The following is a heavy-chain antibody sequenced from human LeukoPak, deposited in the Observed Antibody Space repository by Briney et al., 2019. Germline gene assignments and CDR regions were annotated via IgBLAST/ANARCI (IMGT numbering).Heavy chain of an antibody. J-gene: IGHJ6*02. CDR1: GYTLTELS. CDR2: FDPEDGET. CDR3: ATDPGPYYYYGMDV. V-gene: IGHV1-24*01. Sequence: ASVKVSCKVSGYTLTELSMHWVRQAPGKGLEWMGGFDPEDGETIYAQKFQGRVTMTEDTSTDTAYMELSSLRSEDTAVYYCATDPGPYYYYGMDVWVQGTTVTVSS.